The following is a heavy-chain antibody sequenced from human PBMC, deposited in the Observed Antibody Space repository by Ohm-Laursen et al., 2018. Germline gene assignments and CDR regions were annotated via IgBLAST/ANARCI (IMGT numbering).Heavy chain of an antibody. V-gene: IGHV4-61*08. J-gene: IGHJ4*02. CDR1: GGSISSGGYY. CDR2: IYYSGST. CDR3: ARALGSTSSDY. Sequence: PSDTLSLTCTVSGGSISSGGYYWSWIRQPPGKGLEWIGYIYYSGSTNYNPSLKSRVTISVDTSKNQFSPKLSSVTAADTAVYYCARALGSTSSDYWGQGTLVTVSS. D-gene: IGHD1-26*01.